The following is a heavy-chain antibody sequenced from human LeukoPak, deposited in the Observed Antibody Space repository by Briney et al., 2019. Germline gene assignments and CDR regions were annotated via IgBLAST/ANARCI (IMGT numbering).Heavy chain of an antibody. CDR1: XGSISXGGYY. V-gene: IGHV4-31*03. D-gene: IGHD2-15*01. Sequence: LSLTCTVSXGSISXGGYYWSWIRQHPGTGLEWLGYIYYSGSTYYNPSLKSRVTISVDTSKNQFSLKLSSVTAADTAVYYCARGGGGPIWGQGTMVTVSS. CDR3: ARGGGGPI. J-gene: IGHJ3*02. CDR2: IYYSGST.